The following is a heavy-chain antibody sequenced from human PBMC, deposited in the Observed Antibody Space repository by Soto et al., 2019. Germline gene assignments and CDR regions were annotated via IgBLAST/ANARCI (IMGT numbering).Heavy chain of an antibody. CDR1: GGSISSGDYY. J-gene: IGHJ4*02. Sequence: PSETLSLTCTVSGGSISSGDYYWSWIRQPPGKGLEWIGYIYYSGSTYYNPSLKSRVTISVDTSKNQFSLKLSSVTAADTAVYYCARVFRGDYGDYVWYFDYWGQGTLVTVSS. CDR3: ARVFRGDYGDYVWYFDY. D-gene: IGHD4-17*01. CDR2: IYYSGST. V-gene: IGHV4-30-4*01.